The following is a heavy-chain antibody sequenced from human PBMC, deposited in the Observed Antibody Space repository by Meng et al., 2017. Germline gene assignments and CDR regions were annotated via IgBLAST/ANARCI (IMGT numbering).Heavy chain of an antibody. CDR3: ARVGYGDYVPSH. J-gene: IGHJ4*02. CDR1: GFTFSSYG. V-gene: IGHV3-33*01. Sequence: QVELVGFGGGVVQAGRALRLSCAASGFTFSSYGMHWVRQAPGKGLEWVAVIWYDGSNKYYADSVKGRFTISRDNSKNTLYLQMNSLRAEDTAVYYCARVGYGDYVPSHWGQGTLVTVSS. D-gene: IGHD4-17*01. CDR2: IWYDGSNK.